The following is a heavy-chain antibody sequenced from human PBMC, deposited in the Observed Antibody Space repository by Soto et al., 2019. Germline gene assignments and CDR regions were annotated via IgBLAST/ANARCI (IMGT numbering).Heavy chain of an antibody. J-gene: IGHJ6*02. CDR3: ARHSPPFFYGSGPWDV. Sequence: SETLSLTCTVSGGSISNSYWSWIRQSPVRGLEWIGYIYSSGSTNYNPSLESRVTISVDTSKNQFSLKLGSLSAADTAVYYCARHSPPFFYGSGPWDVWGQGTTVTVSS. D-gene: IGHD3-10*01. CDR1: GGSISNSY. V-gene: IGHV4-59*08. CDR2: IYSSGST.